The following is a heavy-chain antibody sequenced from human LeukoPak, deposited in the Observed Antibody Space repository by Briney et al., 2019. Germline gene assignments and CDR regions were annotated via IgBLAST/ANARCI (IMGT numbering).Heavy chain of an antibody. CDR2: INPNSGGT. CDR3: ARDTEEQWLVPWGIYYYYGMDV. CDR1: GYTFTGYY. J-gene: IGHJ6*02. D-gene: IGHD6-19*01. Sequence: ASVKVSCKASGYTFTGYYMHWVRQAPGQGLEWMGWINPNSGGTNYAQKFQGWVTMTRDTSISTAYMELSRLRSDDTAVYYCARDTEEQWLVPWGIYYYYGMDVWGQGTTVTVSS. V-gene: IGHV1-2*04.